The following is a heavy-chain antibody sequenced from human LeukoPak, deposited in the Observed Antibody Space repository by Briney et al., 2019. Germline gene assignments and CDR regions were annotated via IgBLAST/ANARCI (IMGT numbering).Heavy chain of an antibody. CDR2: IWYDGSNK. V-gene: IGHV3-33*06. CDR1: GFTFIYYR. CDR3: AKDDGLDY. Sequence: PGRSLRLSFSTSGFTFIYYRMHRVPQTPGKVLEWVAVIWYDGSNKYYADSVKGRFTISRDNSKNRLYLQMNSVRAEDTAVYYCAKDDGLDYWGQGTLVTVSS. J-gene: IGHJ4*02.